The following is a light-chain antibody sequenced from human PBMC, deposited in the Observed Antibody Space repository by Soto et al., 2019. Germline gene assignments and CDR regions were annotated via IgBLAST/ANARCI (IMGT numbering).Light chain of an antibody. CDR3: QQRSNWVT. Sequence: EIVLTQSPSTLSLSPGERATLSCRASQSVSSYLAWYQQKPGQAPRLLIYDASNRATGIPARFSGSGSETDFTLNISSLEPEDFAVYYCQQRSNWVTFGGGTQVEIK. J-gene: IGKJ4*01. CDR1: QSVSSY. V-gene: IGKV3-11*01. CDR2: DAS.